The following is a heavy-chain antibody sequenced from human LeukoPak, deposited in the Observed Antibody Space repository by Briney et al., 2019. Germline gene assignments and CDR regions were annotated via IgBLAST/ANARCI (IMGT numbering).Heavy chain of an antibody. J-gene: IGHJ3*01. D-gene: IGHD4-17*01. CDR1: GLIFHNYA. Sequence: GGSLRLSCAASGLIFHNYALVWVRRAPGKGPEWVSAILGGGGTFYADAVKGRFTISRDNSKNTLYLQMNSLRAEDTATYYCGQDPNGNYIGAFDFWGRGTMATVSS. CDR3: GQDPNGNYIGAFDF. V-gene: IGHV3-23*01. CDR2: ILGGGGT.